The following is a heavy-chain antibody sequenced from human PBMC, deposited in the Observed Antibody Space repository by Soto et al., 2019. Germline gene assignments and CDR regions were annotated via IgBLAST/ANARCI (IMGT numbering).Heavy chain of an antibody. J-gene: IGHJ6*04. CDR1: GGSFSGYY. V-gene: IGHV4-34*01. CDR2: SNHNGIT. Sequence: SETLSLTCAVYGGSFSGYYWSWIRQPPGKGLEWIGESNHNGITNYNPSLKSRVTVSVDTSKSQFSLKLSSVTAADRAVYYCARGLADRNYYYYGMDVWGEGTTPTVYS. CDR3: ARGLADRNYYYYGMDV. D-gene: IGHD6-6*01.